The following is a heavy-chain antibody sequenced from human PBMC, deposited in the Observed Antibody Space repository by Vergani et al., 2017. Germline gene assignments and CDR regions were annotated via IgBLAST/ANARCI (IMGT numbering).Heavy chain of an antibody. J-gene: IGHJ4*02. CDR3: ARGPYDFWRGYRMGYYFDY. V-gene: IGHV4-31*03. CDR1: GGSISSGGYY. D-gene: IGHD3-3*01. Sequence: QVQLQESGPGLVKPSQTLSLTCPVSGGSISSGGYYWSWIRQHPGKGLEWIGYIYYSGSTYYNPSLKSRLTISVDPSKNQFSLKLGSVTAADTAVYYCARGPYDFWRGYRMGYYFDYWGQGTLVTVSS. CDR2: IYYSGST.